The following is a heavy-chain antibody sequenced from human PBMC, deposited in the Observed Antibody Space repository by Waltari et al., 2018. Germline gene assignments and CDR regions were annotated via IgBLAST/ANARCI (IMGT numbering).Heavy chain of an antibody. V-gene: IGHV3-15*01. CDR2: IKSTVDGGTT. Sequence: EVQLVESGGGLVKPGGSLRLSCSASGFPFSKAWMTWMRQAPGKGLEWVGRIKSTVDGGTTDYAAPVQGRFTISRDDSKNTLYLQMSSLRTEDTAVYYCLFVDTALIIPDVFALWGQGTLVTVSS. J-gene: IGHJ3*01. CDR3: LFVDTALIIPDVFAL. CDR1: GFPFSKAW. D-gene: IGHD5-18*01.